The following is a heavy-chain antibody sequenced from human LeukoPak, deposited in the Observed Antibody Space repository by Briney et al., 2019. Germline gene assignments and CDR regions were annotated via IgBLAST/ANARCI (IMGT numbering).Heavy chain of an antibody. CDR2: IIPIFGTA. CDR1: GGTFSSYA. CDR3: ARSAGISGYDSA. D-gene: IGHD5-12*01. J-gene: IGHJ5*02. Sequence: SVKVSFKASGGTFSSYAISWVRQAPGQGLEWMGGIIPIFGTANYAQKFQGRVTITADESTSTAYMELSSLRSEDTAVYYCARSAGISGYDSAWGQGTLVTVSS. V-gene: IGHV1-69*13.